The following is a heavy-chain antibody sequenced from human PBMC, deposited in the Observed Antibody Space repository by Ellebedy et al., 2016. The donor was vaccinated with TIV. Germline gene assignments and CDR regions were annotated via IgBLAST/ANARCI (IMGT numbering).Heavy chain of an antibody. J-gene: IGHJ5*02. CDR2: IYHSGTT. CDR1: GDSVSNGGFF. D-gene: IGHD3-9*01. Sequence: SETLSLTCTVSGDSVSNGGFFWNWIRQPPGKGLEWIGYIYHSGTTNYNPSLKSRVTMSLDTSKNHFSLHLSSVTAADTAVYYCARDTYDILTGPGWFDPWGQGTLVTVSS. V-gene: IGHV4-61*08. CDR3: ARDTYDILTGPGWFDP.